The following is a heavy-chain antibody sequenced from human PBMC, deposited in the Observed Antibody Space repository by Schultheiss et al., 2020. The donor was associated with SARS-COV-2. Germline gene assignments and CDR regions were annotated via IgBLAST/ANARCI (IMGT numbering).Heavy chain of an antibody. CDR3: AKGGWLEY. D-gene: IGHD3-9*01. CDR1: GGSISSSSYY. CDR2: IYYSGST. J-gene: IGHJ4*02. V-gene: IGHV4-39*01. Sequence: SETLSLTCTVSGGSISSSSYYWGWIRQPPGKGLEWIGSIYYSGSTYYNPSLKSRVTISVDTSKNQFSLKLSSVTAADTAVYYCAKGGWLEYWGQGTLVTVSS.